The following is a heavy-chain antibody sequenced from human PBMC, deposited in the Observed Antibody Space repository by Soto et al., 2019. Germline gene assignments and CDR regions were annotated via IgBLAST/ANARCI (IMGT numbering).Heavy chain of an antibody. CDR1: GFFISSGNY. D-gene: IGHD2-15*01. V-gene: IGHV4-38-2*01. J-gene: IGHJ3*01. CDR3: ARARWYDAFDV. CDR2: IFHGGNT. Sequence: SETLSLTCAVSGFFISSGNYWGWIRKPPGKGLEWIGSIFHGGNTYYNPSPKSRVTISVDMSKNQFSLKLNSVTAADTAVYYCARARWYDAFDVWGQGTVVTVSS.